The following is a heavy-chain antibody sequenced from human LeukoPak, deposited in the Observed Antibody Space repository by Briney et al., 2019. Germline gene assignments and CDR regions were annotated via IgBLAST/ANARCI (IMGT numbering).Heavy chain of an antibody. CDR2: SGDSDGST. J-gene: IGHJ4*02. D-gene: IGHD2-15*01. CDR3: AKGGCRGTCNPLAY. Sequence: GGSLRLSCAASGFTFSGSGMSWVRRAPGKGLEWISSSGDSDGSTYYADSLKGRFTISRDNSKNTLYLQMNNLRAEDTAVYYCAKGGCRGTCNPLAYWGQGALVTVSP. V-gene: IGHV3-23*01. CDR1: GFTFSGSG.